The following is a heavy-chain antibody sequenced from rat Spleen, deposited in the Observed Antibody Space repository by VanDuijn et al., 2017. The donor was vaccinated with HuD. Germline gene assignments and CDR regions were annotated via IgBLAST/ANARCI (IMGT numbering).Heavy chain of an antibody. CDR2: IIYAGSST. CDR3: TRGGYYYSSYEIWFAY. CDR1: GFTFSDYY. V-gene: IGHV5-7*01. J-gene: IGHJ3*01. D-gene: IGHD1-2*01. Sequence: EVQLVDSGGGLVQPGRSMKLSCAASGFTFSDYYMAWVRQAPKKGLEWVTTIIYAGSSTYYRDSVKGRFTVSRDNAKSTLYLQMDSLRSEDTATYYCTRGGYYYSSYEIWFAYWGQGTLVTVSS.